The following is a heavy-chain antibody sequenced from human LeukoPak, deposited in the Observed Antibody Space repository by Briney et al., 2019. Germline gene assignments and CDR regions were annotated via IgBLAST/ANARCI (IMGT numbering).Heavy chain of an antibody. J-gene: IGHJ4*02. CDR1: GFTFSSYA. CDR2: ISYDGSNK. CDR3: ARELAGIAVAGPDY. V-gene: IGHV3-30-3*01. Sequence: GRSLRLSCAASGFTFSSYAMHWVRQAPGKGLEWVAVISYDGSNKYYADSVKGRFTISRDNSKNTLYLQMNSLRAEDTAVYYCARELAGIAVAGPDYWGQGTLVTVSS. D-gene: IGHD6-19*01.